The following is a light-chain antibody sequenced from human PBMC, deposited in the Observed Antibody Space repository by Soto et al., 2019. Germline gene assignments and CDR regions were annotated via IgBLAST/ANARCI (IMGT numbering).Light chain of an antibody. CDR2: GNI. V-gene: IGLV1-40*01. J-gene: IGLJ2*01. Sequence: QSVLTQPPSVSGAPGQRVTISCTGSSSNIGAGYDVHWYQQRPGTAPKLLIFGNINRPSGVPDRFSGSKSGTSASLAITGLQAEDEGDYYCSSYTSSILVVFGGGTKLTVL. CDR1: SSNIGAGYD. CDR3: SSYTSSILVV.